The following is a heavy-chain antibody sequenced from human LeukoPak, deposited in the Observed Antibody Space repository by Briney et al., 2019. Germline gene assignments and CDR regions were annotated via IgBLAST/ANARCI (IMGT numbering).Heavy chain of an antibody. V-gene: IGHV1-69*13. J-gene: IGHJ4*02. CDR3: AKGDQRRRMITFGGVIVGFDY. D-gene: IGHD3-16*02. CDR2: IIPIFGTA. CDR1: GGTFSSYG. Sequence: SVKVSCKASGGTFSSYGISWVRQAPGQGLEWMGGIIPIFGTANYAQKFQGRVTITADESTSTAYMELSSLRSEDTAVYYCAKGDQRRRMITFGGVIVGFDYWGQGTLCTVS.